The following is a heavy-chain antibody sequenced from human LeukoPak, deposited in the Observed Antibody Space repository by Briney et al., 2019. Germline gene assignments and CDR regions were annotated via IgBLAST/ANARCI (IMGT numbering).Heavy chain of an antibody. CDR3: ARESVSGLLWFGEHTTDDWFDP. J-gene: IGHJ5*02. CDR1: GFTFSSYG. D-gene: IGHD3-10*01. CDR2: IWYDGSNK. V-gene: IGHV3-33*01. Sequence: GGSLRLSCAASGFTFSSYGMHWVRQAPGKGLERVAVIWYDGSNKYYADSVKGRFTISRDNSKNTLYLQMNSLRAEDTAVYYCARESVSGLLWFGEHTTDDWFDPWGQGTLVTVSS.